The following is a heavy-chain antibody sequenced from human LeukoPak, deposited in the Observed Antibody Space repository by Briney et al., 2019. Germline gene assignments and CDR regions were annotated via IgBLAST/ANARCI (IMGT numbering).Heavy chain of an antibody. V-gene: IGHV4-39*07. D-gene: IGHD6-6*01. Sequence: PSETLSLTCTVSGGSISSSSYYWSWIRQPPGKGLEWIGEINHSGSTNYNPSLKSRVTISVDTSKNQFSLKLSSVTAADTAVYYCARYHSSSPMPTFDYWGQGTLVTVSS. J-gene: IGHJ4*02. CDR1: GGSISSSSYY. CDR2: INHSGST. CDR3: ARYHSSSPMPTFDY.